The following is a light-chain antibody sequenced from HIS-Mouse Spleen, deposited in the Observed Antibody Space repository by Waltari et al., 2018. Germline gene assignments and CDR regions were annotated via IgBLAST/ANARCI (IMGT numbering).Light chain of an antibody. J-gene: IGLJ2*01. CDR3: YSTDSSGNHRV. Sequence: SYELTQPPSVSASPVQTARITCPGDALPKKYAYWYQQKSGQAPVLVIYEDSKRPSGIPERFSGSSSGTMATLTISGAQVEDEADYYCYSTDSSGNHRVFGGGTKLTVL. CDR1: ALPKKY. CDR2: EDS. V-gene: IGLV3-10*01.